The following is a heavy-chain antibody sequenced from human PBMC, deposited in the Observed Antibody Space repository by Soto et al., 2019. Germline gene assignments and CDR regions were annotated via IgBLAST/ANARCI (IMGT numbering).Heavy chain of an antibody. CDR3: ASLYYYGSGSRRGMDV. CDR1: GGSISSSNW. Sequence: SETLSLTCAVSGGSISSSNWWSWVRQPPGKGLEWIGEIYHSGSTNYNPSLKSRVTISVDRSKNQFSLKLSSVTAADTAVYYCASLYYYGSGSRRGMDVWGQGTTVTVSS. D-gene: IGHD3-10*01. J-gene: IGHJ6*02. CDR2: IYHSGST. V-gene: IGHV4-4*02.